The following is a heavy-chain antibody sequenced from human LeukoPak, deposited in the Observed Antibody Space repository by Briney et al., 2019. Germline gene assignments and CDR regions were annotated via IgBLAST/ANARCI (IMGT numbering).Heavy chain of an antibody. CDR2: MNPNSGNT. Sequence: ASVKVSCKASGGTFSSYAISWVRQAPGQGLEWMGWMNPNSGNTGYAQKFQGRVTMTRNTSISTAYMELSSLRSEDTAVYYCARGGVAAANYYYYGMDVWGQGTTVTVSS. J-gene: IGHJ6*02. V-gene: IGHV1-8*02. CDR1: GGTFSSYA. CDR3: ARGGVAAANYYYYGMDV. D-gene: IGHD6-13*01.